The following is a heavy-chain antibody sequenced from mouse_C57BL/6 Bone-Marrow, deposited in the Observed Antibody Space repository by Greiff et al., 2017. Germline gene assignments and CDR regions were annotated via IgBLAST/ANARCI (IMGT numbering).Heavy chain of an antibody. Sequence: QVQLKQPGAELVKPGASVKMSCKASGYTFTSYWITWVKQRPGQGLEWIGDIYPGSGSTNYNEKFKSKATLTVDTSSSTAYMQLSSLTSEDSAVYYCARLDGNYHYYAMDYWGQGTSVTVSS. CDR3: ARLDGNYHYYAMDY. D-gene: IGHD2-1*01. J-gene: IGHJ4*01. CDR2: IYPGSGST. CDR1: GYTFTSYW. V-gene: IGHV1-55*01.